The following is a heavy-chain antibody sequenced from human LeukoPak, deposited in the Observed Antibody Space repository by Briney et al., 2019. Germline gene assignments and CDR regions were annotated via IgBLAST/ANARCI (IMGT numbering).Heavy chain of an antibody. CDR2: ISSSGGTT. CDR1: GFTSSDYY. CDR3: ARSNYYTVDV. Sequence: GGSLRLSCAASGFTSSDYYMTWIRQPPGKGPEWISYISSSGGTTTYVDSVKGRFAISRDNAKNSLYLQMNSLRADDTAVYYCARSNYYTVDVWGQGTAVTVSS. J-gene: IGHJ6*02. V-gene: IGHV3-11*01.